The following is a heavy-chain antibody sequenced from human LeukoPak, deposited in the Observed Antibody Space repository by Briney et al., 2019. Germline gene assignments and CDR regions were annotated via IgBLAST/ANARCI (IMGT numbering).Heavy chain of an antibody. CDR2: IYYSGST. CDR3: ARESSDCSGGSCYSGAFDI. CDR1: GGSISSSSYY. Sequence: SETLSLTCIVSGGSISSSSYYWGWIRQPPGKGLEWIGSIYYSGSTYYNPSLKSRVTISVDTSKNQFSLKLSSVTAADTAVYYCARESSDCSGGSCYSGAFDIWGQGTMVTVSS. V-gene: IGHV4-39*07. D-gene: IGHD2-15*01. J-gene: IGHJ3*02.